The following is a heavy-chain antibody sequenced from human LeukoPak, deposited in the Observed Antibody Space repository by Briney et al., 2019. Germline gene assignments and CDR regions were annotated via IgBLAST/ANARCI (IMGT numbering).Heavy chain of an antibody. J-gene: IGHJ5*02. D-gene: IGHD1-1*01. CDR1: GFTFLSYG. Sequence: GGSLRLSCAASGFTFLSYGMHWVRQAPGKGPEWVAFTRFDDSYKAYGDSVKGRFTISRDNSKNTLYLQMDSLRSDDTAVYYCAKSSAGITWFDPWGQGTLVTVSS. CDR2: TRFDDSYK. V-gene: IGHV3-30*02. CDR3: AKSSAGITWFDP.